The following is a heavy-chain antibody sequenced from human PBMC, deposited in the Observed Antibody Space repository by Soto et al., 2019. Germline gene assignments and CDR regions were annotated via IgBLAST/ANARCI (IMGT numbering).Heavy chain of an antibody. CDR3: SSPRGGDPFII. J-gene: IGHJ3*02. CDR1: GFTFSSYG. D-gene: IGHD2-21*01. V-gene: IGHV3-33*01. CDR2: IWYDGSNK. Sequence: QVQLVESGGGVVQPGRSLRLSCAASGFTFSSYGMHWVRQAPGKGLERVAVIWYDGSNKYYADSVKGRFTISRDNSNNTLYRQMYSFRGQDTTLCYSSSPRGGDPFIIRGHCTMVTVSS.